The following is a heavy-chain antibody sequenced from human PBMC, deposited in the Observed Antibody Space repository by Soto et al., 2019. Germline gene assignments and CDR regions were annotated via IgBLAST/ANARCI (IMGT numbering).Heavy chain of an antibody. J-gene: IGHJ4*02. CDR1: GGSFSGYY. D-gene: IGHD5-12*01. CDR3: ARGLRYSGPVYFDY. Sequence: SETLSLTCAVYGGSFSGYYWSWIRQPPGKGLEWIGEINHSGSTNYNPSLKSRVTISVDTSKNQFSLKLSSVTAADTAVYYCARGLRYSGPVYFDYWGQGTLVTVSS. CDR2: INHSGST. V-gene: IGHV4-34*01.